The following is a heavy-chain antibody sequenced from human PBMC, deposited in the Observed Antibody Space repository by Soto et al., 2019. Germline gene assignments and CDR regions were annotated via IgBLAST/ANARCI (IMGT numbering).Heavy chain of an antibody. CDR2: INHSGST. V-gene: IGHV4-34*01. CDR3: ATSIPDYYDSSGYYSYY. J-gene: IGHJ4*02. CDR1: GGSISNYY. D-gene: IGHD3-22*01. Sequence: SETLSLTCTVSGGSISNYYWSWLRQPPGKGLEWIGEINHSGSTNYNPSLKSRVTISVDTSKNQFSLKLSSVTAADTAVYYCATSIPDYYDSSGYYSYYWGQGTLVTVS.